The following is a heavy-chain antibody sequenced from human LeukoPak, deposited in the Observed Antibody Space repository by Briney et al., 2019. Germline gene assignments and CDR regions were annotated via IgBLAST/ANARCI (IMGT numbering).Heavy chain of an antibody. CDR2: ISGSGGST. CDR1: GFTFSIYA. J-gene: IGHJ4*02. Sequence: GGSLRLSCAASGFTFSIYAMSWVRQAPGKGLEWVSAISGSGGSTYYADSVKGRFTISRDNSKNTLYLQMNSLRAEDTAVYYCAPSEPGSGSYHATFDYWDQGTLVTVSS. CDR3: APSEPGSGSYHATFDY. D-gene: IGHD3-10*01. V-gene: IGHV3-23*01.